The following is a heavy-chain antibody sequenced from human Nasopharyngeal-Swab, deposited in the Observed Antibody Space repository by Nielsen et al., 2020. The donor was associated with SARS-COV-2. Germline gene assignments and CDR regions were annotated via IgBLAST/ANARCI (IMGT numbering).Heavy chain of an antibody. CDR2: IWYDGSNK. V-gene: IGHV3-33*01. J-gene: IGHJ4*02. D-gene: IGHD4-17*01. Sequence: GESLKISCAASGFTFSSYGMHWVRQAPGKGLEWVAVIWYDGSNKYYADSVKGRFTISRDHSKNTLYLQMNSLRAEDTAVYYCARDRTVTTTVYFDYWGQGTLVTVSS. CDR1: GFTFSSYG. CDR3: ARDRTVTTTVYFDY.